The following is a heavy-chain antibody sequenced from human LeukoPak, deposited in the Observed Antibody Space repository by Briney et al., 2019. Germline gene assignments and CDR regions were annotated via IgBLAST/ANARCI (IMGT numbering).Heavy chain of an antibody. CDR2: IIPIFGTA. CDR1: GGTFSSYA. J-gene: IGHJ3*02. Sequence: SVKVSCKASGGTFSSYAISWGRQAPGQGLEWMGGIIPIFGTANYAQKFQGRVTITTDESTSTAYMELNSLRSEDTAVYHCARGHYSSSWYEDAFDIWGQGTMVTVSS. D-gene: IGHD6-13*01. CDR3: ARGHYSSSWYEDAFDI. V-gene: IGHV1-69*05.